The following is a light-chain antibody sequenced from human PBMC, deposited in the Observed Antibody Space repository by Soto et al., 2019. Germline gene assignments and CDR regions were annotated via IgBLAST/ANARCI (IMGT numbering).Light chain of an antibody. CDR1: QSVSSN. V-gene: IGKV3-15*01. J-gene: IGKJ1*01. CDR2: DAS. CDR3: QQYKNWPRT. Sequence: DIVMTQSPATLSVSPGERAPLSCRASQSVSSNLAWYQHKPGQAPRLLIYDASTRAIGIPARFSGSGSGTEFTLTISSLQSEDFAVYYCQQYKNWPRTFGQGTKVEI.